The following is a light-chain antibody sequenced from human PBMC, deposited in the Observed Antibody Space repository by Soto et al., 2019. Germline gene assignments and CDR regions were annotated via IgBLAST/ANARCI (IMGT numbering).Light chain of an antibody. CDR2: GAS. J-gene: IGKJ5*01. V-gene: IGKV3-20*01. CDR3: QQYGNSPIT. CDR1: QSVSSN. Sequence: EVVFTQSPCTLSLSTGERATLSCRASQSVSSNLALYQQKPGQAPRLLIYGASTRATGIPARFSGSGSGTDFTLTISSLEPEDFAVYYCQQYGNSPITFGQGTRLEIK.